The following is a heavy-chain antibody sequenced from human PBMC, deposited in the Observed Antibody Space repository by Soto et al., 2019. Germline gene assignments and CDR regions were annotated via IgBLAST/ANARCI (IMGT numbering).Heavy chain of an antibody. V-gene: IGHV4-31*03. Sequence: QVQLQESGPGLVKPSQTLSLTCTVSGGSISSGDYYWSWIRQHPGKGLEWIGYIHYSGDSYYNPAXXXRXXISRDTSQNRFSLKLSSVTAAATAVYSWARGDYTDCRGNDAWGPGTRVTVSS. CDR2: IHYSGDS. D-gene: IGHD4-4*01. CDR1: GGSISSGDYY. CDR3: ARGDYTDCRGNDA. J-gene: IGHJ5*02.